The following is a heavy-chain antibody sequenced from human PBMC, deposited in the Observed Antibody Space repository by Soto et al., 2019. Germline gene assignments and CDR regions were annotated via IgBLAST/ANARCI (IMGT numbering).Heavy chain of an antibody. CDR1: GGTFSSYA. CDR2: IIPIFGTA. D-gene: IGHD6-19*01. Sequence: QVQLVQSGAEVKKPGSSVKVSCKASGGTFSSYAISWVRQAPGQGLEWMGGIIPIFGTANYAQKFQGRVTITAEESTSTAYMELSSLRSEDTAVYYCARDRSIAVAGPKRSPSWFDPWGQGTLVTVSS. V-gene: IGHV1-69*01. J-gene: IGHJ5*02. CDR3: ARDRSIAVAGPKRSPSWFDP.